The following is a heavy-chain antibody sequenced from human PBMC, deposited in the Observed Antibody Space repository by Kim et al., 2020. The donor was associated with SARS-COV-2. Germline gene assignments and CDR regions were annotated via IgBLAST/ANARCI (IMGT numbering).Heavy chain of an antibody. V-gene: IGHV3-15*01. CDR2: TT. D-gene: IGHD5-18*01. CDR3: TTGIQPDFDY. Sequence: TTDYAAPVKGRFTISRDDSKNTLYLQMNSLKTEDTAVYYCTTGIQPDFDYWGQGTLVTVSS. J-gene: IGHJ4*02.